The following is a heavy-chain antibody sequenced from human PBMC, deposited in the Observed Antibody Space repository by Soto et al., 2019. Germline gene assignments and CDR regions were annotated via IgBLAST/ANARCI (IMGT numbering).Heavy chain of an antibody. D-gene: IGHD6-13*01. CDR2: IYWDDDK. Sequence: QITLKESGPTLVKPTQTLTLTCTFSGFSLSTSGVGVGWIRQPPGKALEWLALIYWDDDKRYSPPLKSRLTNPKDTSKNQVVLTMTNMDPVDTATYYCAHKGYSSSWTGNWFDPWGQGTLVTVSS. V-gene: IGHV2-5*02. CDR3: AHKGYSSSWTGNWFDP. J-gene: IGHJ5*02. CDR1: GFSLSTSGVG.